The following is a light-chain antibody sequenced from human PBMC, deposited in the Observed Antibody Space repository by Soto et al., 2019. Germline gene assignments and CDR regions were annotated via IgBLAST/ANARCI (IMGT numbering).Light chain of an antibody. CDR1: QSVSSSY. V-gene: IGKV3-20*01. CDR3: QQYASSPWT. J-gene: IGKJ1*01. Sequence: EIVLTQSPGTLSLSPGERATLSCRASQSVSSSYLAWYQQKPGQAPRLLMYGASRRATGIPDRFSGSGSGTDFTLTISRLEPEDFAVYSCQQYASSPWTFGQGTKVEIK. CDR2: GAS.